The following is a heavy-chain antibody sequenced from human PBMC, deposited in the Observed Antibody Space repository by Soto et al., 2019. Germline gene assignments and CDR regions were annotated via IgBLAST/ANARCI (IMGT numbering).Heavy chain of an antibody. V-gene: IGHV4-31*03. CDR3: ASGSTSPFDY. CDR1: GGSISSGGYY. D-gene: IGHD2-2*01. CDR2: IYYSGST. J-gene: IGHJ4*02. Sequence: SLTCTVSGGSISSGGYYWSWIRQHPGKGLEWIGYIYYSGSTYYNPSLKSRVTISVDTSKNQFSLKLSSVTAAGTAVYYCASGSTSPFDYWGQGTLVTVSS.